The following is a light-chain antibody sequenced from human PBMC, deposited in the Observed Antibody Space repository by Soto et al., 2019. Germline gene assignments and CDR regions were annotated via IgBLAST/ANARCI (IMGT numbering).Light chain of an antibody. CDR3: QQYGSSPPIT. CDR2: GAS. CDR1: QTVRNNY. Sequence: EIVLTQSPGTLSLSTGERATLSYRASQTVRNNYLAWYQQKPGQAPRLLIYGASSRATGIPDRFSGSGSGTDFTLTISRLEPEDFAVYYCQQYGSSPPITFGGGTKVDIK. J-gene: IGKJ4*01. V-gene: IGKV3-20*01.